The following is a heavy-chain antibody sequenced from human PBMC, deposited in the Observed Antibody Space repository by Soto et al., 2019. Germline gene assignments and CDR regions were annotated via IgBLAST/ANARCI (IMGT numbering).Heavy chain of an antibody. V-gene: IGHV1-69*02. CDR3: ANYGGNSGYYGMDV. D-gene: IGHD4-17*01. CDR1: GGTFSSYT. J-gene: IGHJ6*02. Sequence: QVQLVQSGAEVKKPGSSVKVSCKASGGTFSSYTISWVRQAPGQGLEWMGRIIPILGIANYAQKFQGRVTITADKSTSTVYMELSSLRSEDTAVYYCANYGGNSGYYGMDVWGQGTTVTVSS. CDR2: IIPILGIA.